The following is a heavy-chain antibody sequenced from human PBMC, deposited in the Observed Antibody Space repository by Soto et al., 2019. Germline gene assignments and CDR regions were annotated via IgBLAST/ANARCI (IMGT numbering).Heavy chain of an antibody. CDR1: GFTFSSYG. J-gene: IGHJ5*02. CDR2: IWYDGSNK. V-gene: IGHV3-33*01. D-gene: IGHD2-21*01. CDR3: ARQPTTGDTDLWFDP. Sequence: GSLRLSCAASGFTFSSYGMHWVRQAPGKGLEWVAVIWYDGSNKYYADSVKGRFTISRDNSKNTLYLQMNSLRAADTAVYYCARQPTTGDTDLWFDPWGQGTLVTVSS.